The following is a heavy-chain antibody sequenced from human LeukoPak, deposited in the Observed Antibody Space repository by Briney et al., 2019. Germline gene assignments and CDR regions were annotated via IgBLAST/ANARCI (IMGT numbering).Heavy chain of an antibody. D-gene: IGHD3-10*02. Sequence: GGSLRLSCAVSGMTFKNYWMSWFRQTPGKGLEWVSYISSSGSTIYYADSVKGRFTISRDNAKNSLYLQMNSLRAEDTAVYYCAELGITMIGGVWGKGTTVTISS. V-gene: IGHV3-48*03. CDR1: GMTFKNYW. J-gene: IGHJ6*04. CDR2: ISSSGSTI. CDR3: AELGITMIGGV.